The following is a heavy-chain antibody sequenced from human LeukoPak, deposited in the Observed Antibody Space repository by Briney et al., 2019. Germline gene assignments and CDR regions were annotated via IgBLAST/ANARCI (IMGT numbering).Heavy chain of an antibody. J-gene: IGHJ3*02. D-gene: IGHD2-21*01. Sequence: SETLSLTCTVSGGSISSGGYSWSCIRQPPGTGLEWTGYIYYSGSTYYTPSTKRRVTIAVDTSKNQFSLKLSSVAAADTAVYYCARAPDNCCGECPSAFDIWGQGTMVTVFS. CDR3: ARAPDNCCGECPSAFDI. CDR1: GGSISSGGYS. CDR2: IYYSGST. V-gene: IGHV4-31*03.